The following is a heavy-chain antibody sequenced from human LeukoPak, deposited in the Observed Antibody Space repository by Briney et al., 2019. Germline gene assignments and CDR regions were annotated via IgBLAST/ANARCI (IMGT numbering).Heavy chain of an antibody. CDR2: IYPGDSDT. CDR1: GYSFTSYW. V-gene: IGHV5-51*01. J-gene: IGHJ6*02. CDR3: ARRQGFPPRKNYYCYGMDV. Sequence: GESLKISCKGSGYSFTSYWIGWVRQMPGKGLEWMGIIYPGDSDTRYSPSFQGQVTISADKSISTAYLQWSSLKASDTAMYYCARRQGFPPRKNYYCYGMDVWGQGTTVTVSS.